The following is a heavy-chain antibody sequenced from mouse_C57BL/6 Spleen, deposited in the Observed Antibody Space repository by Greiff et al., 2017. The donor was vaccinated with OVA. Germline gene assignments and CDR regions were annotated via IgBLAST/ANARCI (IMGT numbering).Heavy chain of an antibody. D-gene: IGHD1-1*01. CDR3: ARGYYYCSSYLYYFDY. Sequence: QVQLQQPGAELVKPGASVKMSCKASGYTFTSYWITWVKQRPGQGLEWIGDIYPVSGSTNNNEKFKSKATLTVDTSSSTAYIQLSSLTSEDSEVYYFARGYYYCSSYLYYFDYWGQGTTLTVSS. CDR2: IYPVSGST. V-gene: IGHV1-55*01. CDR1: GYTFTSYW. J-gene: IGHJ2*01.